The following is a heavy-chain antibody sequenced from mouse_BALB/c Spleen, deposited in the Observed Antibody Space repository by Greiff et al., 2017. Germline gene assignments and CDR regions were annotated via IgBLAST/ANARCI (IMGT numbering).Heavy chain of an antibody. V-gene: IGHV5-4*02. D-gene: IGHD2-14*01. CDR2: ISDGGSYT. CDR3: ARALNRYDDAMDY. Sequence: EVQGVESGGGLVKPGGSLKLSCAASGFTFSDYYMYWVRQTPEKRLEWVATISDGGSYTYYPDSVKGRFTISRDNAKNNLYLQMSSLKSEDTAMYYCARALNRYDDAMDYWGQGTSVTVSS. J-gene: IGHJ4*01. CDR1: GFTFSDYY.